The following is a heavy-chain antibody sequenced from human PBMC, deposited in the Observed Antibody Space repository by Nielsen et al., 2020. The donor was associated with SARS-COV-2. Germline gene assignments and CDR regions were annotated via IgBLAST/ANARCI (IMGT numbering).Heavy chain of an antibody. CDR3: ARGTYYYDSSGYYYGAFDI. CDR2: ISSSGSTI. J-gene: IGHJ3*02. Sequence: GGSLRLSCAASGFTFSSYEMNWVRQAPGKGLEWVSYISSSGSTIYYADSVKGRFTISRDNAKNSLYLQMNSLRAEDTAVYYCARGTYYYDSSGYYYGAFDIWGQGTMVTVSS. CDR1: GFTFSSYE. D-gene: IGHD3-22*01. V-gene: IGHV3-48*03.